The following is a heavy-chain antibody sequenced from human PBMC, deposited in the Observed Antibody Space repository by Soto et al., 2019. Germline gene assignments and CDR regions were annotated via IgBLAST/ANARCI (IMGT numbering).Heavy chain of an antibody. Sequence: GGSLRLSCAASGFTFSSYAMSWVRQAPGKGLEWVSAISGSGGSTYYADSVKGRFTISRDNSKNTLYLQMNSLRAEDTVVYYCAKLEYQLLGWEGTMLVDYWGQGTLVTVSS. CDR3: AKLEYQLLGWEGTMLVDY. CDR1: GFTFSSYA. V-gene: IGHV3-23*01. D-gene: IGHD2-2*01. J-gene: IGHJ4*02. CDR2: ISGSGGST.